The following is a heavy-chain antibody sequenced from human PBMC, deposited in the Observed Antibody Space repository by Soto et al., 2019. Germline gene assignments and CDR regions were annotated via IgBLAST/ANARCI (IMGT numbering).Heavy chain of an antibody. V-gene: IGHV4-39*01. D-gene: IGHD4-17*01. J-gene: IGHJ4*02. CDR3: VTVTISSLDY. CDR2: IYYSGST. Sequence: PSETLSLTCTVSGGSIISSSYYWVWIRQPPGKGLEWIGSIYYSGSTYYNPSLKSRVTISVDTSKNQFSLKLSSVTAADTAVYYCVTVTISSLDYWGQGTLVTVSS. CDR1: GGSIISSSYY.